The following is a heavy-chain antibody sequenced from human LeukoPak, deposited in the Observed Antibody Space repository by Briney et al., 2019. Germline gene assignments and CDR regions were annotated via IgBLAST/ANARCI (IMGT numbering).Heavy chain of an antibody. V-gene: IGHV4-34*01. CDR1: GGSFSGYY. CDR3: ARGGRGITIFGVVNRGTFAY. CDR2: INHSGST. J-gene: IGHJ4*02. D-gene: IGHD3-3*01. Sequence: KPSETLSLTXAVYGGSFSGYYWSWIRQPPGKGLEWIGEINHSGSTNYNPSLKSRVTISVDTSKNQFSLKLSSVTAADTAVYYCARGGRGITIFGVVNRGTFAYWGRGTLVTVSS.